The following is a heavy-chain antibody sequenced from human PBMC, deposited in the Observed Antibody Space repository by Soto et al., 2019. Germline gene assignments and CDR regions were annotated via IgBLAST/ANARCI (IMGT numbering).Heavy chain of an antibody. V-gene: IGHV3-21*01. CDR1: GFTFSSCT. Sequence: EVHLVESGGGLVKPGGSLRLSCAVSGFTFSSCTMNWVRQAPGKGLEWVSSISPSTSHIYYADSVKGRFTISRDNAKNSLSLQMDSLRAGDTAVYYCSGCSGGACHPSYGMDVWGQGTRVTVSS. CDR3: SGCSGGACHPSYGMDV. J-gene: IGHJ6*02. D-gene: IGHD2-15*01. CDR2: ISPSTSHI.